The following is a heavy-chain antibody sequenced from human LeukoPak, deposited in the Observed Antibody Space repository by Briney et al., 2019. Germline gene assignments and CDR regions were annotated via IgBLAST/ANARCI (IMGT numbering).Heavy chain of an antibody. J-gene: IGHJ4*02. V-gene: IGHV1-69*13. CDR2: IIPIFGTA. CDR1: GGTFSSYA. CDR3: ACCSGGSCYSGVYFGY. Sequence: ASVKVSCKASGGTFSSYAISWVRQAPGQGLEWMGGIIPIFGTANYAQKFQGRVTITADESTSTAYMELSSLRSEDTAVYYCACCSGGSCYSGVYFGYWGQGTLVTVSS. D-gene: IGHD2-15*01.